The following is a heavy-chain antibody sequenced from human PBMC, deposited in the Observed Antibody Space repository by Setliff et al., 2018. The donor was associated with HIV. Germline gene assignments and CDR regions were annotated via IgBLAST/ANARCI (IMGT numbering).Heavy chain of an antibody. V-gene: IGHV5-51*01. CDR1: GYSFSTYW. CDR3: ARPRGNDYAGSGFDN. CDR2: IYPDDSDA. D-gene: IGHD2-2*01. Sequence: RGESLKISCKGSGYSFSTYWIAWVRQMPGRGLEVMGLIYPDDSDARYNPSFQGQVTISADKSISTAYLQWSSLKASDSAMYYCARPRGNDYAGSGFDNWGQGTLVTVSS. J-gene: IGHJ4*02.